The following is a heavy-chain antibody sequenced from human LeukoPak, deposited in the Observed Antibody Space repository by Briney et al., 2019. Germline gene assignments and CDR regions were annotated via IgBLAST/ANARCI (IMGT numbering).Heavy chain of an antibody. Sequence: SVKVSCKASGGTFSSYAISWMRQAPGQGLEWMGRIIPILGIANYAQKFQGRVTITADKSTSTAYMELSSLRSEDTAVYYCARDSPSESSGDSSGWYPSYYFDYWGQGTLVTVSS. CDR3: ARDSPSESSGDSSGWYPSYYFDY. D-gene: IGHD6-19*01. CDR2: IIPILGIA. J-gene: IGHJ4*02. CDR1: GGTFSSYA. V-gene: IGHV1-69*04.